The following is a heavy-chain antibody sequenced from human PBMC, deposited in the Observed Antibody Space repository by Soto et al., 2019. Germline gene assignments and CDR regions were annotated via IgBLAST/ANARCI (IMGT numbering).Heavy chain of an antibody. CDR1: GGTFGSYA. Sequence: QVQLVQSGAEVKKPGSSVKVSCKSSGGTFGSYAISWVRQAPGQGLEWMGGVIPIFGTPHYAQKFHGRVTITADIPTRTAYLELRSLKSADTAVYYCAKIRWTISLQEEDAIWGQGTLVTVSS. CDR3: AKIRWTISLQEEDAI. V-gene: IGHV1-69*06. D-gene: IGHD2-15*01. J-gene: IGHJ4*02. CDR2: VIPIFGTP.